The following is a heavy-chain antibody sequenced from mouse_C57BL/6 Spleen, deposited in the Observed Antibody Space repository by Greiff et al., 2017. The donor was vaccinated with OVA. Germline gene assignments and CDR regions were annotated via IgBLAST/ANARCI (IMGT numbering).Heavy chain of an antibody. CDR1: GYPFTSYD. Sequence: VQLQQSGPELVKPGASVKLSCKASGYPFTSYDINWVKQRPGQGLEWIGWIYPRDGSTKYNEKFKGKATLTVDTSSSTAYMELHSLTSEDSAVYFCAREYDYDRCYFDYWGQGTTLTVSS. D-gene: IGHD2-4*01. J-gene: IGHJ2*01. V-gene: IGHV1-85*01. CDR2: IYPRDGST. CDR3: AREYDYDRCYFDY.